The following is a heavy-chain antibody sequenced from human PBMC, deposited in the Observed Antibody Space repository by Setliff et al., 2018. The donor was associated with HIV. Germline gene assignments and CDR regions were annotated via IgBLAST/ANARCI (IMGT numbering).Heavy chain of an antibody. CDR2: FYHTGST. J-gene: IGHJ4*02. Sequence: PSETLSLTCTVSGGSIRSHYWSWIRQPPGKGLEWIGSFYHTGSTHYNPSLKSRTTMSLDTSRNQVSLKLSSVSAADTAVYYCARDRGGAYLYFDYWGQGVLVTVSS. CDR1: GGSIRSHY. V-gene: IGHV4-59*11. CDR3: ARDRGGAYLYFDY. D-gene: IGHD1-26*01.